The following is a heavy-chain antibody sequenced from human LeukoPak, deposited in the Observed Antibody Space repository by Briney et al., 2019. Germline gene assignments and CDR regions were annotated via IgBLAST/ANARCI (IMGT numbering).Heavy chain of an antibody. Sequence: GSLRLSCAASGFTSSDYYMSWIRQAPGKGLEWVSYISSSSSYTNYADSVKGRFTISRDNAKNSLYLQMNSLRAEDTAVYYCARDVRYYGSGSYYNWFDPWGQGTLVTVSS. J-gene: IGHJ5*02. CDR2: ISSSSSYT. CDR3: ARDVRYYGSGSYYNWFDP. D-gene: IGHD3-10*01. V-gene: IGHV3-11*06. CDR1: GFTSSDYY.